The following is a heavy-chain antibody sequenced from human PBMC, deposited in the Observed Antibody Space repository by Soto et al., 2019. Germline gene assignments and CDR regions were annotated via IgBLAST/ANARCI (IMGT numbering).Heavy chain of an antibody. CDR2: IRNPGYGGTT. Sequence: GSLRLSCATSGFSFGDYAMTWFRQAPGKGLEWVGFIRNPGYGGTTEYATSVKGRFIISRDDSMSSAYLQLNSLKVDDSAVYYCVRGSFGYYGPWGQGTLVTVSS. CDR1: GFSFGDYA. J-gene: IGHJ5*02. D-gene: IGHD3-3*01. CDR3: VRGSFGYYGP. V-gene: IGHV3-49*03.